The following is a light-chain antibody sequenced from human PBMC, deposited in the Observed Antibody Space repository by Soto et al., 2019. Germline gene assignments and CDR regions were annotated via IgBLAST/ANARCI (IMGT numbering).Light chain of an antibody. CDR3: QQYDNWPPT. CDR2: GAS. V-gene: IGKV3D-15*01. J-gene: IGKJ5*01. Sequence: EIVMTQSPATLSVSPGERATLSCRASQSVNIYLAWYQQKPGQAPRLLIFGASYRATGIPARFSGSGSGTEFNLTINSLQSEDFVVYYCQQYDNWPPTFGQGTRLDIQ. CDR1: QSVNIY.